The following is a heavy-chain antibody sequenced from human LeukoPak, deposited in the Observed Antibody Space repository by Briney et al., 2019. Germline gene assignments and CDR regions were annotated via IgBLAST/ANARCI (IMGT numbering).Heavy chain of an antibody. J-gene: IGHJ5*02. CDR3: ARAVGDCSSTSCYGNWFDP. CDR1: GFTFSSYS. V-gene: IGHV3-21*01. Sequence: GGSLRLSCAASGFTFSSYSMNWVRQAPGKGLEGVSSISSSSSYIYYADSVKGRFTISRDNAKNSLYLQMNSLRAEDTAVYYCARAVGDCSSTSCYGNWFDPWGQGTLVTASS. CDR2: ISSSSSYI. D-gene: IGHD2-2*01.